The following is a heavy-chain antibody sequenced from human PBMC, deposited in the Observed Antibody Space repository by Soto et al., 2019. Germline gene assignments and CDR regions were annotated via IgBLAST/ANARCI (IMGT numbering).Heavy chain of an antibody. CDR1: GGTFSSYA. V-gene: IGHV1-69*13. J-gene: IGHJ6*02. Sequence: ASVKVSCKASGGTFSSYAISWVRQAPGQGLEWMGGIIPIFGTANYAQKFQGRVTITADESTSTAYMELSSLRSEDTAVYYCARQVVTAARLYYYYYGMDVWGQGTTVTVSS. D-gene: IGHD2-2*01. CDR3: ARQVVTAARLYYYYYGMDV. CDR2: IIPIFGTA.